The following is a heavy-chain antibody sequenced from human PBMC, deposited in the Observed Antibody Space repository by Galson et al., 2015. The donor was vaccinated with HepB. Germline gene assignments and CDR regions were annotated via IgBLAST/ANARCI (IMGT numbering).Heavy chain of an antibody. D-gene: IGHD4-23*01. J-gene: IGHJ6*02. CDR2: IYSGGNT. CDR3: ARHDYGGTYYYGMDV. V-gene: IGHV3-53*01. CDR1: GFIVNSNF. Sequence: SLRLSCAASGFIVNSNFMSWVRQAPGKGLEWASFIYSGGNTYYADSVKGRFTISRDNSKNTLYLQMNSLRADDTAVYFCARHDYGGTYYYGMDVWGQGTTVTVSS.